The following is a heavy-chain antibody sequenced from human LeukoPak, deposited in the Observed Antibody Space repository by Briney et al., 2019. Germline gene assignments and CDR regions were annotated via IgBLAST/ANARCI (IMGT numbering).Heavy chain of an antibody. CDR2: IYHSGST. J-gene: IGHJ3*02. V-gene: IGHV4-30-2*01. D-gene: IGHD3-10*01. CDR1: GGSISSGGYS. Sequence: KPSETLSLTCAVSGGSISSGGYSWSWIRQPPGKGLEWIGYIYHSGSTYYNPSLKSRLTISVDRSKNQFSLNLSSVTAADTAVYYCARHVVYDSGSDAFDIWGHGTMVTVSS. CDR3: ARHVVYDSGSDAFDI.